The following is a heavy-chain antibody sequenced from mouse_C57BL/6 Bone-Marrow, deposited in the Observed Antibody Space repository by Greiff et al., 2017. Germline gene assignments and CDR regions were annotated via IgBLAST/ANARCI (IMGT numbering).Heavy chain of an antibody. Sequence: VQLKQSGPELVKPGASVKISCKASGYSFTGYYMNWVKQSPEKSLEWIGEINPSTGGTTYNQKFKAKATLTVDKSSSTAYMQLKSLTSEDSAVYYCARRSYYGFDYWGQGTTLTVSS. CDR3: ARRSYYGFDY. V-gene: IGHV1-42*01. D-gene: IGHD1-1*01. J-gene: IGHJ2*01. CDR1: GYSFTGYY. CDR2: INPSTGGT.